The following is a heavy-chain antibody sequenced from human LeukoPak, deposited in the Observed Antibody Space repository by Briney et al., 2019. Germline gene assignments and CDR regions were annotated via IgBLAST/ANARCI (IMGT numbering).Heavy chain of an antibody. CDR2: INPNSGGT. J-gene: IGHJ5*02. V-gene: IGHV1-2*02. D-gene: IGHD2-2*02. CDR3: ARGPAAIWDNWFDP. Sequence: ASVKVSCKASGYTFTGYYMRWVRQAPGQGLEWMGWINPNSGGTNYAQKFQGRVTMTRDTFISTAYMELSRLRSDDTAVYYCARGPAAIWDNWFDPWGQGTLVTVSS. CDR1: GYTFTGYY.